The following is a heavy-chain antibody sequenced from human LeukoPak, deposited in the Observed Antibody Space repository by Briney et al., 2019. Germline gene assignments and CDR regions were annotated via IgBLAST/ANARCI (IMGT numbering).Heavy chain of an antibody. CDR1: GFTFSSFA. CDR3: ARDSSGNYFDN. V-gene: IGHV3-33*01. D-gene: IGHD6-19*01. Sequence: PGRSLRLSCEASGFTFSSFAMHWVRQAPGKGLEWVAVISYDGSNKYYADSVKGRFTISRHNSKNTLYLQMNSLRAEDTAVYYCARDSSGNYFDNWGQGTLVTVSS. J-gene: IGHJ4*02. CDR2: ISYDGSNK.